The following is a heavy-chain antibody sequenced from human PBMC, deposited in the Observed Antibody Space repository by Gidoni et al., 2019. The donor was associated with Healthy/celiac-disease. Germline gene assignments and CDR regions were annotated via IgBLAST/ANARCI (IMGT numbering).Heavy chain of an antibody. J-gene: IGHJ5*02. CDR2: MNPNSGNT. CDR3: ARGQQINTYYDFWSGYYTVVFDP. D-gene: IGHD3-3*01. CDR1: GYTFTSYD. Sequence: VQLVQSGAELNKPGASVTVSCTASGYTFTSYDITLMRKATGKGLEWMGWMNPNSGNTGYAQKFKGRVNMTRNTSISTADMELSSLRYEDTAVYYCARGQQINTYYDFWSGYYTVVFDPGGQGTLGTVSS. V-gene: IGHV1-8*01.